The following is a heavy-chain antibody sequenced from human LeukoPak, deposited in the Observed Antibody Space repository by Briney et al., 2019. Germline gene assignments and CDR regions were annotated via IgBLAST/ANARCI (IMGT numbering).Heavy chain of an antibody. CDR1: GFTFSSYG. J-gene: IGHJ4*02. CDR2: ISYDGSNK. D-gene: IGHD4-17*01. V-gene: IGHV3-30*18. Sequence: TGGSLRLSCAAPGFTFSSYGMHWVRQAPGKGLEWVAVISYDGSNKYYADSVKGRFTISRDNSKNTLYLQMNSLRAEDTAVYYCAKDVSDYGDYDDYWGQGTLVTVSS. CDR3: AKDVSDYGDYDDY.